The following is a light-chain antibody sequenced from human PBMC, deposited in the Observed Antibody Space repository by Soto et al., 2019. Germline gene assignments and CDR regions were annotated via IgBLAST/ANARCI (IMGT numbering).Light chain of an antibody. CDR2: NDN. Sequence: QSVLTQPPSVSGAPGQRVTISCTGSSSNIGAGYDVHWYQQLPGTAPKLLLYNDNNRPSGVPDRISGSKSGTSASLAITGLQAEDEADYYCQSYDSSLSGYVFGTGTKGTVL. J-gene: IGLJ1*01. CDR3: QSYDSSLSGYV. V-gene: IGLV1-40*01. CDR1: SSNIGAGYD.